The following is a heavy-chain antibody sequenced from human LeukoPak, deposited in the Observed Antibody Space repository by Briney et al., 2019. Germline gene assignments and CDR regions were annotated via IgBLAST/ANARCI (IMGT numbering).Heavy chain of an antibody. V-gene: IGHV4-34*01. D-gene: IGHD3-16*02. Sequence: PSETLSLTCAVYGGSFSGYYWSWIRQPPGKGLEWIGEINHSGSTNYNPSLKSRVTISVDTSKNQFSLKLSSMTAADTAVYYCARGLRPYDYVWGSYRPLYFDYWGQGTLVTVSS. CDR2: INHSGST. CDR1: GGSFSGYY. CDR3: ARGLRPYDYVWGSYRPLYFDY. J-gene: IGHJ4*02.